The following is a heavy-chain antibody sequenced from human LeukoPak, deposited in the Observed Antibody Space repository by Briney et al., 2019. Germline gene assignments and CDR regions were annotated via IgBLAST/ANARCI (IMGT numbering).Heavy chain of an antibody. CDR1: GYTFTSYY. CDR2: INPSGGST. J-gene: IGHJ4*02. D-gene: IGHD2-2*01. CDR3: ARGLDCSSTSCYLSGTDY. Sequence: ASVKVSCKASGYTFTSYYMHCVPQAPGQGLEWMGIINPSGGSTSYAQKFQGRVTMTRDTSTSTVYMELSRLRSEDTAVYYCARGLDCSSTSCYLSGTDYWGQGTLVTVSS. V-gene: IGHV1-46*01.